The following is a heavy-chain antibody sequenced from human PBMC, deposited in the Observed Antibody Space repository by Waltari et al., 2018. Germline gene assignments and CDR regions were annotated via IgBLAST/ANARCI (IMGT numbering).Heavy chain of an antibody. CDR2: INGAVSDT. D-gene: IGHD3-16*01. CDR1: GFTLSDYW. CDR3: ARVLERSAYPDEYFNH. J-gene: IGHJ1*01. V-gene: IGHV3-74*01. Sequence: EVQLVESGGDLVQPGGSLRLSCVASGFTLSDYWMYWVRQAPGKGLGWVSRINGAVSDTSYADSVKGRFTISRDNAKNTLFLQMNSLTAEDTAVYYCARVLERSAYPDEYFNHWGQGTLVSVSP.